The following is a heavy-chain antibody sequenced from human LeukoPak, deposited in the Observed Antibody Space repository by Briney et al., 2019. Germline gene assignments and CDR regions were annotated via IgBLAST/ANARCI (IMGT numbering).Heavy chain of an antibody. CDR2: ISGSGGRT. CDR1: GFIFSSYA. CDR3: AKSGPYGYYFDY. D-gene: IGHD4-17*01. V-gene: IGHV3-23*01. Sequence: GGPLRLSCGPSGFIFSSYAVSWVRQAPGEGLEWVSAISGSGGRTYYADSVKGRFTISRDNSKNTLYLQMNSLRAEDTAVYYCAKSGPYGYYFDYWGQGTLVTVSS. J-gene: IGHJ4*02.